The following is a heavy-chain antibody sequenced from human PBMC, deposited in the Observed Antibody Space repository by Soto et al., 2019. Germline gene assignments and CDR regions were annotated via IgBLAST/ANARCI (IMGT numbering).Heavy chain of an antibody. CDR3: AKDQGIAARPGYYYGMDV. V-gene: IGHV3-30*18. D-gene: IGHD6-6*01. Sequence: RRLSCAASGFTFSSYGMHWVRQAPGKGLEWVAVISYDGSNKYYADSVKGRFTISRDNSKNTLYLQMNSLRAEDTAVYYCAKDQGIAARPGYYYGMDVWGQGTTVTVSS. J-gene: IGHJ6*02. CDR1: GFTFSSYG. CDR2: ISYDGSNK.